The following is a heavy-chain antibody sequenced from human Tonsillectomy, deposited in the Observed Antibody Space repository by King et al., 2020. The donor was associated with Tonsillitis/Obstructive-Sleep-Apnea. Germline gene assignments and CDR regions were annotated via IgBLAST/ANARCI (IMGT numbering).Heavy chain of an antibody. CDR1: EHSFTRSW. V-gene: IGHV5-51*01. CDR2: IYPGDSDT. J-gene: IGHJ3*02. CDR3: ARLFSHNTLVALDAFDI. D-gene: IGHD2-15*01. Sequence: QLVQSGAEVKKPGESLKISCKGSEHSFTRSWIGWVRQMPGKGLEWMGIIYPGDSDTRYSPSFQGQVTISADKSISTAYLQWSGLKASDTAMYYCARLFSHNTLVALDAFDIWGQGTVVTVSS.